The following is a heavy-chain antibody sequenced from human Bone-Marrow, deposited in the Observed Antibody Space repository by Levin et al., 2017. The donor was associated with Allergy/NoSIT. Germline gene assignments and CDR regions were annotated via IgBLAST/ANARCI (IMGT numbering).Heavy chain of an antibody. D-gene: IGHD6-19*01. Sequence: GGSLRLSCAASGFSFANHAMTWVRHAPGKGLEWVSTIRPNPERTYFADSVKGRFTVSRDDSVNMMSLQMNSLRADDAAVYYCAREQGARGWYTVDFWGQGALVTVSS. CDR3: AREQGARGWYTVDF. CDR2: IRPNPERT. CDR1: GFSFANHA. V-gene: IGHV3-23*01. J-gene: IGHJ4*02.